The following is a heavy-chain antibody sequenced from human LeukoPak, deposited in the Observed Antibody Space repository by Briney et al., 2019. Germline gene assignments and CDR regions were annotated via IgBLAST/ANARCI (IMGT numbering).Heavy chain of an antibody. V-gene: IGHV4-34*01. Sequence: SETLSLTCAVYGGSFSGYYWSWIRQPPGKGLEWIGEINHSGSTNYNPSLKSRVTISVDTSKNQFSLKLSSVTAADTAVYYCARRGAARLGYWGQGTLVTVSS. CDR3: ARRGAARLGY. CDR2: INHSGST. CDR1: GGSFSGYY. J-gene: IGHJ4*02. D-gene: IGHD6-6*01.